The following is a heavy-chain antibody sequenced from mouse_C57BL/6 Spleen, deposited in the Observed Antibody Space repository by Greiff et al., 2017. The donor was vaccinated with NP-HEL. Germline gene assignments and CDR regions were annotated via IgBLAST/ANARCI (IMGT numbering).Heavy chain of an antibody. CDR1: GYTFTSYW. V-gene: IGHV1-64*01. J-gene: IGHJ2*01. CDR3: ASAQFSITTGSSWGY. CDR2: IHPNSGST. Sequence: QVQLQQPGAELVKPGASVKLSCKASGYTFTSYWMHWVKQRPGQGLEWIGMIHPNSGSTNYNEKFKSKATLTVDKSSSTAYMQLSSLTSEDSAVYYCASAQFSITTGSSWGYWGKGTTLTVSS. D-gene: IGHD1-1*01.